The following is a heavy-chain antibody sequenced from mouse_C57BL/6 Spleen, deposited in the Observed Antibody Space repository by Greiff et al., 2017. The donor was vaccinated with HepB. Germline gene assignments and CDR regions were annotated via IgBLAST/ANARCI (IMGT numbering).Heavy chain of an antibody. CDR1: GYAFSSSW. D-gene: IGHD2-4*01. J-gene: IGHJ2*01. Sequence: QVQLKESGPELVKPGASVKISCKASGYAFSSSWMNWVKQRPGKGLEWIGRIYPGDGDTNYNGKFKGKATLTADKSSSTAYMQLSSLTSEDSAVYFWARGGGYDYDRGFDYWGQCTTLTVSS. CDR3: ARGGGYDYDRGFDY. V-gene: IGHV1-82*01. CDR2: IYPGDGDT.